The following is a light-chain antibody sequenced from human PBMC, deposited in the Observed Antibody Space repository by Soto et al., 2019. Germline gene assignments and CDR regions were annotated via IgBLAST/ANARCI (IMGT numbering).Light chain of an antibody. V-gene: IGKV1-27*01. CDR2: AAS. CDR1: QGIRNF. CDR3: QKYSSVPV. Sequence: DIQMTQSPTSLSASVGDRVTITCRASQGIRNFVAWYQQKPGKAPNLLIYAASTLQSGVPSRFSGSGSGTDFTLTINILQPEDVATYSCQKYSSVPVFGPGTKVEIK. J-gene: IGKJ3*01.